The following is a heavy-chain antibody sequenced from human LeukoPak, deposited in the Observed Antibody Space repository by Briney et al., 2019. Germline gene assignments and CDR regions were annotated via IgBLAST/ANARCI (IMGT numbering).Heavy chain of an antibody. CDR3: VKDLQWLVSFDY. Sequence: GSLRLSCAASGFTFSSYAMNWVRQAPGKGLEWVSTISGSGDSTYYADSVKGRFTISRDNSKNTLYLQMNSLRAEDTAVYYCVKDLQWLVSFDYWGQGTLVTVSS. J-gene: IGHJ4*02. CDR1: GFTFSSYA. D-gene: IGHD6-19*01. CDR2: ISGSGDST. V-gene: IGHV3-23*01.